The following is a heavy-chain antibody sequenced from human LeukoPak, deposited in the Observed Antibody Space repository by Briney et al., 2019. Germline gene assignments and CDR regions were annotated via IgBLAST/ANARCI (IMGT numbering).Heavy chain of an antibody. Sequence: GGSLRLSCAASGFTFSTYSMNWVRQAQGKGLEWVSSISSGSGYIYYADSVKGRFTISRDNAKNSLYLQMNSLRAEDTAVYYCARDSGSYYAFDYWGQGTLVTVSS. CDR1: GFTFSTYS. CDR2: ISSGSGYI. CDR3: ARDSGSYYAFDY. J-gene: IGHJ4*02. V-gene: IGHV3-21*01. D-gene: IGHD1-26*01.